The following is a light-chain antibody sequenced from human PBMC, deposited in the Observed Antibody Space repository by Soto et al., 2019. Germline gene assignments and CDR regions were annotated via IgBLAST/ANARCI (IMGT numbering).Light chain of an antibody. CDR2: EVT. Sequence: QSALTQPASVSGSPGQSITISCTGTSSDVGSHNFVSWYQQRPGKAPKLMIFEVTKRPSGVSSRFSASKSGNTASLTIPGVQAEDEADYYCCSYAGTTPWVFGGGTKLTVL. J-gene: IGLJ3*02. CDR1: SSDVGSHNF. CDR3: CSYAGTTPWV. V-gene: IGLV2-23*02.